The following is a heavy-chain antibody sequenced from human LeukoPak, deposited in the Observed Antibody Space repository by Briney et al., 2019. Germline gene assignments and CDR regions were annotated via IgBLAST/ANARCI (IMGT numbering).Heavy chain of an antibody. CDR2: IIPILGIT. Sequence: AAVTVSFTGSGGTFTIYSISWVGQAPGQGREWVGGIIPILGITNYAQKVQGRVTITADKATSTDCMELSRLRSGETDVYECERDEYCSSTSCHYTYYHYGIDVCRQGPTVTVSS. CDR3: ERDEYCSSTSCHYTYYHYGIDV. J-gene: IGHJ6*02. D-gene: IGHD2-2*01. CDR1: GGTFTIYS. V-gene: IGHV1-69*10.